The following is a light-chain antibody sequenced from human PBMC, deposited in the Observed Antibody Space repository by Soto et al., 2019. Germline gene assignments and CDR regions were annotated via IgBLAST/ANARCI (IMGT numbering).Light chain of an antibody. CDR3: SSYTTTGTQV. CDR2: DVS. Sequence: QSALTQPASVSGSPGQSITLSCTGTTSDVGGFDYVSWYQQHPGKAPKLMIFDVSNRTSGVSDRFSGSKSGNTASLTISGLQAEDEADYYCSSYTTTGTQVFGTGTKVSV. J-gene: IGLJ1*01. CDR1: TSDVGGFDY. V-gene: IGLV2-14*03.